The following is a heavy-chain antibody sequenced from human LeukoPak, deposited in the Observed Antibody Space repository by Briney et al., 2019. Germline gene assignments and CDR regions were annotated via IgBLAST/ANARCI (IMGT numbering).Heavy chain of an antibody. CDR1: GFTFSDYY. CDR3: ARDRRPTIYGGLDS. V-gene: IGHV3-7*01. Sequence: GGSLRLSCAASGFTFSDYYMSWIRQAPGKGLEWAANIKHDGSDSFYVDSVKGRFTISRDNSENSLYLQMHSLRVEDTAMYFCARDRRPTIYGGLDSWGQGTVVTVSS. CDR2: IKHDGSDS. D-gene: IGHD4-17*01. J-gene: IGHJ4*02.